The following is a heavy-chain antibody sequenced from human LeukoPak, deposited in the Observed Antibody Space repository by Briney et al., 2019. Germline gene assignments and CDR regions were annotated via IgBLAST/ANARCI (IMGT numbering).Heavy chain of an antibody. J-gene: IGHJ5*02. D-gene: IGHD3-16*01. CDR2: IFYSGST. CDR1: GGSISSSSYY. V-gene: IGHV4-39*01. CDR3: ARTLITFGGVINWFDP. Sequence: PSETLSLTCTVSGGSISSSSYYWGWIRQPPGKGLEWIGSIFYSGSTYYNPSLESRVSISVDTSKNQFSLKLSSVTAADTAVYYCARTLITFGGVINWFDPWGQGTLVTVSS.